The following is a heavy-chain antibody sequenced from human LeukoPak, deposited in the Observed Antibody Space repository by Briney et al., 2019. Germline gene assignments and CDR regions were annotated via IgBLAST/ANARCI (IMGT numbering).Heavy chain of an antibody. CDR3: AKDQRRGYCSSTSCYIDY. Sequence: GGSLRLSCAASGFTLSSYAMTWVRQAPGKGLEWVSAISGSADSTYYADSVKGRFTISRDNSKNTLYLQMNSLRAEDTAVYYCAKDQRRGYCSSTSCYIDYWGQGTLVTVSS. V-gene: IGHV3-23*01. D-gene: IGHD2-2*02. CDR2: ISGSADST. J-gene: IGHJ4*02. CDR1: GFTLSSYA.